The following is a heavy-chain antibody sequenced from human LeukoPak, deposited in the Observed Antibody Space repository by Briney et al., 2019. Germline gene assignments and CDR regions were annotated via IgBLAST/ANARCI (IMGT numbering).Heavy chain of an antibody. Sequence: SGPTLVNPTQTLTLTCTFSGFSLSTRGVGVGWIRQPPGKALEWLALIYWNDDKRYSPSLKSRLTITKDTSKNQVVLTMTNMDPVDTATYYCAHSITMVRGVIPPYYFDYWGQGTLVTVSS. CDR3: AHSITMVRGVIPPYYFDY. CDR2: IYWNDDK. CDR1: GFSLSTRGVG. D-gene: IGHD3-10*01. V-gene: IGHV2-5*01. J-gene: IGHJ4*02.